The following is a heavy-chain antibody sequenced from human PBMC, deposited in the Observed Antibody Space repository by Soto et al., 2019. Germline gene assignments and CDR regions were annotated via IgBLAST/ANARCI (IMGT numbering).Heavy chain of an antibody. J-gene: IGHJ3*01. Sequence: EVQLVESGGGLVKPGGSLRLSCAASGFTFSSYSMNWVRLAPGKGLEWVSSISSRSGWIYYADSVKGRFTISRDNAKNSLYLQMSSLRAEDTAVYYCAKGSGDCLRSDGFDVWGQGTMVTVSS. CDR1: GFTFSSYS. D-gene: IGHD2-21*02. CDR2: ISSRSGWI. CDR3: AKGSGDCLRSDGFDV. V-gene: IGHV3-21*01.